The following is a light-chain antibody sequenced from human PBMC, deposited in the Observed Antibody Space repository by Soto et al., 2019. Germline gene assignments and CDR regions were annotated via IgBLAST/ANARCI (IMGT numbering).Light chain of an antibody. CDR1: QSVSSY. CDR2: GAS. CDR3: QQYNNWPPVT. V-gene: IGKV3-15*01. J-gene: IGKJ4*01. Sequence: EIVLTQSPCTLSLSPGERATLSCRASQSVSSYLAWYQQTPGQAPRLLLYGASTRATGIPARFSGSGSGTEFTLTISSLQSEEFAVYYCQQYNNWPPVTFGGGTKVDIK.